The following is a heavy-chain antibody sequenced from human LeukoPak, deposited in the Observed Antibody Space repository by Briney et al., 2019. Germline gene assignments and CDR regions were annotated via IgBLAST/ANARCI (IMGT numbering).Heavy chain of an antibody. CDR3: AREPKVLTYYYDSSGPADAFDI. Sequence: KPSETLSLTCTVSGGSISSYYWSWIRQPAGKGLEWIVRISTSGSTNSNPSLKSRVTMSVDTSKNQFSLKLSSVTAADTAVYYCAREPKVLTYYYDSSGPADAFDIWGQGTMVTGSS. CDR2: ISTSGST. V-gene: IGHV4-4*07. J-gene: IGHJ3*02. CDR1: GGSISSYY. D-gene: IGHD3-22*01.